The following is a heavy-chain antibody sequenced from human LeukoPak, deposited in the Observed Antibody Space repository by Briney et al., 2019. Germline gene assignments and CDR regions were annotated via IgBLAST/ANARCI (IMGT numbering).Heavy chain of an antibody. CDR3: ARHPYYYDSSGYYGGYYYYYGMDV. D-gene: IGHD3-22*01. J-gene: IGHJ6*02. Sequence: SETLSLTCTVAGGSISSYYWSWIRQPPGKGLEWIGEINHSGSTNYNPSLKSRVTISVDTSKNQFSLKLSSVTAADTAVYYCARHPYYYDSSGYYGGYYYYYGMDVWGQGTTVTVSS. V-gene: IGHV4-34*01. CDR1: GGSISSYY. CDR2: INHSGST.